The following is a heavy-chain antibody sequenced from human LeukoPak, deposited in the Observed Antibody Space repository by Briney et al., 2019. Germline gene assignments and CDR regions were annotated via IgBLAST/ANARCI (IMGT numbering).Heavy chain of an antibody. D-gene: IGHD3-3*01. V-gene: IGHV3-21*01. Sequence: GGSLRLSCAASGFTFSSYSMNWVRQAPGKGPEWVSSISSSSSYIYYADSVKGRFTISRDNAKNSLYLQMNSLRAEDTAVYYCARDRFGRENYWGQGTLVTVSS. CDR2: ISSSSSYI. CDR3: ARDRFGRENY. J-gene: IGHJ4*02. CDR1: GFTFSSYS.